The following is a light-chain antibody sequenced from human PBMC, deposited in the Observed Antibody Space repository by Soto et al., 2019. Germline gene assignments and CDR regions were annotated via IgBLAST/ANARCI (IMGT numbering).Light chain of an antibody. Sequence: VLTQPASVSGSPGQSITISCTGTSSDVGGYDHVSWYQQHPGKAPKLMIYDVSNRPSGVSNCFSGSKSGNTASLTISGLQAEDEGDYYCSSFTRINTYVFGTGTKVTVL. CDR3: SSFTRINTYV. J-gene: IGLJ1*01. CDR2: DVS. CDR1: SSDVGGYDH. V-gene: IGLV2-14*03.